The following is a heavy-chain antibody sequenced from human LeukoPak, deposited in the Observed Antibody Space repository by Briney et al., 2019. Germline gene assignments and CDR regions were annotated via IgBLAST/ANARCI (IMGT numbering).Heavy chain of an antibody. Sequence: GGSLRLSCAASGFTFDDYAMPWVRQAPGKGLEWVSGISWNSGSIGYADSVKGRFTISRDNAKSSLYLQMNSLRAEDTALYYCAKDLYDSSGYYPFDYWGQGTLVTVSS. D-gene: IGHD3-22*01. CDR2: ISWNSGSI. V-gene: IGHV3-9*01. CDR1: GFTFDDYA. CDR3: AKDLYDSSGYYPFDY. J-gene: IGHJ4*02.